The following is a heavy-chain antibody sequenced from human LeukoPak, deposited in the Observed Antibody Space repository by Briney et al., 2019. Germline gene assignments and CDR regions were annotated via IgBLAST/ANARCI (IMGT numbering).Heavy chain of an antibody. Sequence: PGESLKISCKASGYSFTTYWIGWVRQMPGKGLEWMGIIYPADSTAHYSPSFQGQVTISVDKSINTAYLQWSRLKASDTAMYYCARRIRYSSGWSTGYYFDYWGQGTLVTVSS. J-gene: IGHJ4*02. CDR1: GYSFTTYW. CDR3: ARRIRYSSGWSTGYYFDY. D-gene: IGHD6-19*01. CDR2: IYPADSTA. V-gene: IGHV5-51*01.